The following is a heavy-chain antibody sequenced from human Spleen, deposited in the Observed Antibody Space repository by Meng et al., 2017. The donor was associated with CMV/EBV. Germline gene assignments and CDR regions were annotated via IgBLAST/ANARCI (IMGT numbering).Heavy chain of an antibody. D-gene: IGHD2-2*01. CDR1: VYTFIGYY. Sequence: ASVKVSCKASVYTFIGYYMHWMRQAPGQGLEWMGWINPETGDANYAQKFQGRLTMTRDTFITTAYMEVSRLTSDDTAVYYCARERYLVPAASPDYYYGMDVWGQGTTVTVSS. CDR3: ARERYLVPAASPDYYYGMDV. J-gene: IGHJ6*02. CDR2: INPETGDA. V-gene: IGHV1-2*02.